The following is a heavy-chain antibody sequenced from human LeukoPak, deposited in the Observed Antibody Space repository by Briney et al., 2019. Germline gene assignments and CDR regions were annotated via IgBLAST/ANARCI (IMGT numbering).Heavy chain of an antibody. V-gene: IGHV4-34*01. D-gene: IGHD4-17*01. CDR1: GGSFSGYY. CDR3: ARVEGVDYGDYGFQGNWYFDL. CDR2: INHSGST. J-gene: IGHJ2*01. Sequence: SETLSLTCAVYGGSFSGYYWSWIRQPPGKGLEWIGEINHSGSTNYNPSLKSRVTISVDTSKNQFSLKLSSVTAADTAVYYCARVEGVDYGDYGFQGNWYFDLWGRGTLVTVSS.